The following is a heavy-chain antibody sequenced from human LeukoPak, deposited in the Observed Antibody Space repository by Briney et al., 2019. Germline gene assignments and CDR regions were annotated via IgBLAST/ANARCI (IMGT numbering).Heavy chain of an antibody. J-gene: IGHJ4*02. D-gene: IGHD2-15*01. Sequence: GGSLRLSCAASGFTFSSYGMHWVRQAPGKGLEWVAVIWYDGSNKYYADSVKGRFTISRDNSKNTLYLQMNSLRAEDTAVYYCAIPGPFCSGGSRHLDYWGQGTLVTVSS. V-gene: IGHV3-33*01. CDR1: GFTFSSYG. CDR3: AIPGPFCSGGSRHLDY. CDR2: IWYDGSNK.